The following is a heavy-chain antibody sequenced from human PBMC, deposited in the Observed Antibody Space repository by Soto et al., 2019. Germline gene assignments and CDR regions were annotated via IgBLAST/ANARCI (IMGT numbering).Heavy chain of an antibody. CDR2: IRRKANSYTT. J-gene: IGHJ6*02. V-gene: IGHV3-72*01. CDR1: GLIFSDYH. Sequence: EVQLVESGGGLVQPGGSLRLSCAASGLIFSDYHMDWVRQAPGQGLEWVGRIRRKANSYTTEYAASVKGRFTISRDDSKNSLYLQMNSLKSEDTAVYYCAMLGGWSGGSSGMDVWGQGTMVTVSS. D-gene: IGHD6-19*01. CDR3: AMLGGWSGGSSGMDV.